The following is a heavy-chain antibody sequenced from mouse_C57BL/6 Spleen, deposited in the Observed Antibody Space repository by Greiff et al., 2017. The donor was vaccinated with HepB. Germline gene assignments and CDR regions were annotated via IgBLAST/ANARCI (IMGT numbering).Heavy chain of an antibody. CDR3: ATGYYDYDGFAY. Sequence: EVHLVESGGGLVKPGGSLKLSCAASGFTFSDYGMHWVRQAPEKGLEWVAYISSGSSTIYYADTVKGRFTISRDNAKNTLFLQMTSLRSEDTAMYYCATGYYDYDGFAYWGQGTLVTVSA. D-gene: IGHD2-4*01. V-gene: IGHV5-17*01. J-gene: IGHJ3*01. CDR1: GFTFSDYG. CDR2: ISSGSSTI.